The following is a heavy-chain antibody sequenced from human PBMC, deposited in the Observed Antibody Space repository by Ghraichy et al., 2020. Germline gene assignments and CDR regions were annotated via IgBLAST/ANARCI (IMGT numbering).Heavy chain of an antibody. CDR3: ARAGYCSSTSCYTGKNWFDP. CDR1: GGSFSGYY. CDR2: INHSGST. Sequence: SETLSLTCAVYGGSFSGYYWSWIRQPPGKGLEWIGEINHSGSTNYNPSLKSRVTISVDTSKNQFSLKLSSVTAADTAVYYCARAGYCSSTSCYTGKNWFDPWGQGTLVTVSS. D-gene: IGHD2-2*02. J-gene: IGHJ5*02. V-gene: IGHV4-34*01.